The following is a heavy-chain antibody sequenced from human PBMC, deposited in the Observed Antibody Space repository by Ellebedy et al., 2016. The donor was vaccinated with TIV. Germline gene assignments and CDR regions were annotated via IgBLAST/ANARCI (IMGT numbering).Heavy chain of an antibody. Sequence: AASVKVSCKASGGTFSSYAISWVRQAPGQGLEWMGRIIPILGIANYAQKFQGRVTITADKSTSTAYMELSSLRSEDTAVYYCARGGIVVVITPSYWGQGTLVTVSS. CDR3: ARGGIVVVITPSY. V-gene: IGHV1-69*04. CDR1: GGTFSSYA. D-gene: IGHD3-22*01. J-gene: IGHJ4*02. CDR2: IIPILGIA.